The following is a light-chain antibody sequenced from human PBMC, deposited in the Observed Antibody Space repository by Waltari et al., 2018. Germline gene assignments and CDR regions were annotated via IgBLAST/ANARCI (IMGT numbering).Light chain of an antibody. J-gene: IGKJ4*01. Sequence: DIQMTQSPSSLSASVGDRVTITCRASQSINSYLNWYKQKPGKAPKLLIYAASSLQSGVPSRFSGSGSGTDFTLTISSLQPEDFATYYCQQSYSTPHFGGGTKVEIK. CDR1: QSINSY. V-gene: IGKV1-39*01. CDR3: QQSYSTPH. CDR2: AAS.